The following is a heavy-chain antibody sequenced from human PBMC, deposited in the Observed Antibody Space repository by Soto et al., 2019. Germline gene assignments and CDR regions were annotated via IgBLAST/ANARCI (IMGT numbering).Heavy chain of an antibody. CDR1: GYSFSDYH. Sequence: VKVSCKASGYSFSDYHIHWVRQAPGQGLEWLGRINPKSGGTSSAQKFQGWVTMTRDTSISTAYMELTRLRSDDTAVYFCARGHSTDCSNGVCSFFYNHEMDVWGQGTTVTVSS. D-gene: IGHD2-8*01. J-gene: IGHJ6*02. CDR3: ARGHSTDCSNGVCSFFYNHEMDV. V-gene: IGHV1-2*04. CDR2: INPKSGGT.